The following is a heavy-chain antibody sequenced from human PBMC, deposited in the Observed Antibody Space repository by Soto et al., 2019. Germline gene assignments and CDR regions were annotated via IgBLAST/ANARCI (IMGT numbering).Heavy chain of an antibody. CDR2: IYYSGST. J-gene: IGHJ3*02. Sequence: SETLSLTCTVSGGSISSGGYYWSWIRQHPGKGLEWIGYIYYSGSTYYNPSLKSRVTISVDTSKNQFSLKLSSVTAADTAVYYCARVPGQQLVRGGAFDIWGQGTMVTVS. CDR1: GGSISSGGYY. V-gene: IGHV4-31*03. CDR3: ARVPGQQLVRGGAFDI. D-gene: IGHD6-13*01.